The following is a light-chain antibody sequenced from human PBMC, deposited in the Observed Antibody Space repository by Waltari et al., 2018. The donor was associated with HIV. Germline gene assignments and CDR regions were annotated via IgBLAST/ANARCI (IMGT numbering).Light chain of an antibody. CDR3: SSYISTTTL. Sequence: QSAPTQPASVSGYPGQSITNSCDGTRSDIGPYQYVSWYQQSPGKAHKLIIYEDINRPSGFSNRFSGSKSGNTASLTISGLQAEDEADYYCSSYISTTTLFGTGTKVTVL. V-gene: IGLV2-14*01. J-gene: IGLJ1*01. CDR1: RSDIGPYQY. CDR2: EDI.